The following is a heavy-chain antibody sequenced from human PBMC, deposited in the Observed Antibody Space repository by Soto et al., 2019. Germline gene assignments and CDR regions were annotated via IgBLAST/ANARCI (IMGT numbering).Heavy chain of an antibody. CDR1: GGTFSSYA. J-gene: IGHJ3*02. V-gene: IGHV1-69*06. CDR2: IIPIFGTA. Sequence: SVKVSCKASGGTFSSYAVSWVRQAPGQGLEWMGGIIPIFGTANYAQKFQGRVTITADKSTSTAYMELSSLRSEDTAVYYCARDARGYSYGWAAFDIWGQGTMVTVSS. D-gene: IGHD5-18*01. CDR3: ARDARGYSYGWAAFDI.